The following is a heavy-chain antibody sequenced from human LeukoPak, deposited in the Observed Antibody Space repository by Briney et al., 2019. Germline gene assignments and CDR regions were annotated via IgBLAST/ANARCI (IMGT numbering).Heavy chain of an antibody. CDR1: GFTFSSYS. J-gene: IGHJ3*02. CDR2: ISSSSSYI. CDR3: ERDRSRDGYRNGFDI. Sequence: PGGSLRLSCAASGFTFSSYSMNWVRQAPGKGLEWVSSISSSSSYIYYADSVKGRFTISRDNAKNSLYLQMNSLRAEDTAVYYCERDRSRDGYRNGFDIWGQGTMVTVSS. D-gene: IGHD5-24*01. V-gene: IGHV3-21*01.